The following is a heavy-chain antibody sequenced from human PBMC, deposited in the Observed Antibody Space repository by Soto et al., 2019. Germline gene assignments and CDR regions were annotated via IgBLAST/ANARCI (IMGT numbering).Heavy chain of an antibody. CDR3: ARGWSGYYFDY. J-gene: IGHJ4*02. Sequence: PSLTCTVYGGSISSYYWSWIRQPPGKGLEWIGYIYYSGSTNYNPSLKSRVTISVDTSKNQFSLKLSSVTAADTAVYYCARGWSGYYFDYWGKGTLVTVSS. CDR1: GGSISSYY. V-gene: IGHV4-59*01. D-gene: IGHD3-10*01. CDR2: IYYSGST.